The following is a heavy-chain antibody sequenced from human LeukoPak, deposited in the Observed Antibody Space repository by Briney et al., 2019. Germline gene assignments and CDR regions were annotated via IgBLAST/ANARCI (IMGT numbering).Heavy chain of an antibody. J-gene: IGHJ4*02. Sequence: ASVKVSCKASGYTFTSYYMHWVRQAPGQGLEWMGIINPSGGSTSYAQKFQGRVTMTRDMSTSTVYMELSSLRSEDTAVYYCASENSGGYSSDYWGQGTLVTVSS. CDR2: INPSGGST. D-gene: IGHD1-26*01. V-gene: IGHV1-46*01. CDR1: GYTFTSYY. CDR3: ASENSGGYSSDY.